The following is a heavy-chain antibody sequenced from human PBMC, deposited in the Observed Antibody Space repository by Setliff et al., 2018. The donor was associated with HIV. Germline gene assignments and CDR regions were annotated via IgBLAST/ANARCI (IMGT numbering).Heavy chain of an antibody. D-gene: IGHD4-17*01. J-gene: IGHJ4*02. CDR1: GFRFNIYA. V-gene: IGHV3-21*01. CDR2: ISSISSYI. Sequence: GGSLRLSCAASGFRFNIYAMTWVRQAPGKGLEWVSSISSISSYIYYADSVKGRFTISRDNAKNSLYLQMNSLRAEDTAVYYCVRESLTTVSSYWGQGTLVTVSS. CDR3: VRESLTTVSSY.